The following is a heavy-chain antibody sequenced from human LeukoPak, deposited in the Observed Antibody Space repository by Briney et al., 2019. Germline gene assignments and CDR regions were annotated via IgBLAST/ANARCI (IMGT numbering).Heavy chain of an antibody. V-gene: IGHV4-4*07. CDR2: ILTSGST. CDR1: GGSISSYY. D-gene: IGHD2-15*01. Sequence: SETLSLTCTVSGGSISSYYWSWIRQPAGKGLEWIGRILTSGSTNYNPSLKGRVTMSGDTSKNQFSLKLSSVTAEDTAVYYCAKGVAIDPWYFDYWGQGTLVTVSS. CDR3: AKGVAIDPWYFDY. J-gene: IGHJ4*02.